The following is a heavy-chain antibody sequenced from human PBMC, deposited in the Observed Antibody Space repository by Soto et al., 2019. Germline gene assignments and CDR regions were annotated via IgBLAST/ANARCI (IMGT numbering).Heavy chain of an antibody. Sequence: QLQLQESGPGLVKPSQTLSLACTVSGGSFSSGGYYWSWIRQLPGKGLEWIGYIYYSGSTYYNPSLKSRFTISLDTSKNQFSLKLSSVTAADTAVYYCARATSFSGHHGYWGHGTLVTVSS. V-gene: IGHV4-31*03. D-gene: IGHD2-8*02. CDR1: GGSFSSGGYY. CDR2: IYYSGST. CDR3: ARATSFSGHHGY. J-gene: IGHJ4*01.